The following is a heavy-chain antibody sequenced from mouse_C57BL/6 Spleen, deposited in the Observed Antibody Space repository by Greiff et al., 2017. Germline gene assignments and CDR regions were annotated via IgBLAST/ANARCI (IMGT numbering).Heavy chain of an antibody. V-gene: IGHV2-6*01. CDR2: IWGVGST. CDR3: ATDYDYEGGAY. J-gene: IGHJ3*01. Sequence: VKLVESGPGLVAPSQSLSISCTASGFSLTSYGVDWVRQPPGKGLEWLGGIWGVGSTNYNSALKSRLSISKDNSKSQVFLKMNSLQTDDTAMYCCATDYDYEGGAYWGQGTLVTVSA. CDR1: GFSLTSYG. D-gene: IGHD2-4*01.